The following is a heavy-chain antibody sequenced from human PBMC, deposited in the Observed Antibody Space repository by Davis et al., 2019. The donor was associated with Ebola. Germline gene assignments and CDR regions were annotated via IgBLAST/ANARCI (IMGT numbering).Heavy chain of an antibody. CDR3: ARAGLERYYFDY. CDR1: GFTFSDYY. CDR2: ISSSGSTI. J-gene: IGHJ4*02. V-gene: IGHV3-11*01. Sequence: GESLKISCAASGFTFSDYYMSWIRQAPGKGLEWVSYISSSGSTIYYADSVKGRFTISRDNAKKSLYLQMNSLRAEDTAVYYCARAGLERYYFDYWGQGTLVTVSS. D-gene: IGHD1-1*01.